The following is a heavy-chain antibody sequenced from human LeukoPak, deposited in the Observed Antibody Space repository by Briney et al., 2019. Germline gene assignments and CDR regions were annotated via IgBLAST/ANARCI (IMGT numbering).Heavy chain of an antibody. V-gene: IGHV1-18*01. CDR1: GYTFTSYG. Sequence: ASVKVSCKASGYTFTSYGISWVRQAPGQGLEWMGWISAYNDNTNYAQKLQGRVTMTTDTSTSTAYMELRSLRSDDTAVYYCARSTVTTKPTPFDYWGQGTLVTVSS. CDR2: ISAYNDNT. CDR3: ARSTVTTKPTPFDY. D-gene: IGHD4-17*01. J-gene: IGHJ4*02.